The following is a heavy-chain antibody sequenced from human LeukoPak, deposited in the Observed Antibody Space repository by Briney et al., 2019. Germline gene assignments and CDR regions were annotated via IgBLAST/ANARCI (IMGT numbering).Heavy chain of an antibody. J-gene: IGHJ3*02. V-gene: IGHV3-53*01. D-gene: IGHD2-21*02. CDR3: ASDSMTAIHQDAFDI. CDR1: GFTVSSNY. CDR2: IYSGGST. Sequence: PGGSLRLSCAASGFTVSSNYMSWVRQAPGKGLEWVPVIYSGGSTYYADSVKGRFTISRDNSKNTLYLQMNSLRAEDTAVYYCASDSMTAIHQDAFDIWGQGTMVTVSS.